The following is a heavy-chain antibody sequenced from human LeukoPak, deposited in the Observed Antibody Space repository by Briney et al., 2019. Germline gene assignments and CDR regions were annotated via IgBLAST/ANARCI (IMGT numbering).Heavy chain of an antibody. Sequence: SETLSLTCTVSGGSISSYYWIWIRQPPGKGLEWIGYIYYSGSTNYNPSLKSRVTISVDTSKNQFSLKLSSVTAADTAVYYCARDYYGDFYFDYWGQGTLVTVSS. CDR3: ARDYYGDFYFDY. J-gene: IGHJ4*02. D-gene: IGHD4-17*01. CDR1: GGSISSYY. CDR2: IYYSGST. V-gene: IGHV4-59*01.